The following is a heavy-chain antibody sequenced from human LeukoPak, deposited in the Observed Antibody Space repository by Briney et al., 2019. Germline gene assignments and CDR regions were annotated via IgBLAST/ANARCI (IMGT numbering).Heavy chain of an antibody. Sequence: PGGSLRLSCAASGFTFSSYAMSWVRQAPGKGLEWVSAISGSGGSTYYADSVKGRFTISRDNSKNALYLQMNSLRAEDTAVYYCAKDACYDSSGYYRDYWGQGTLVTVSS. CDR2: ISGSGGST. D-gene: IGHD3-22*01. CDR1: GFTFSSYA. J-gene: IGHJ4*02. V-gene: IGHV3-23*01. CDR3: AKDACYDSSGYYRDY.